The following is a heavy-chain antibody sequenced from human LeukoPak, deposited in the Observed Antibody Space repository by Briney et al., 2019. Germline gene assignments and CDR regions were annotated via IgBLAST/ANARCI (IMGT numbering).Heavy chain of an antibody. D-gene: IGHD3-10*01. J-gene: IGHJ6*03. V-gene: IGHV3-21*04. CDR2: ISSSSTYI. CDR1: GFTFSSYS. CDR3: ARGAFDRSGSYYKSYYYYMDV. Sequence: GGSLRLSCAASGFTFSSYSMNWVRQAPGKGLEWVSSISSSSTYIYYADSVKGRFTISRDNAKNSLYLQMNSLRAEDTAVYYCARGAFDRSGSYYKSYYYYMDVWGKGTTVTVSS.